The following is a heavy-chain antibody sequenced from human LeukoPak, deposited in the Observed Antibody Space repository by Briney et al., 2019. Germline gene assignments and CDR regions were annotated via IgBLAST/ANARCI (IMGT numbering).Heavy chain of an antibody. V-gene: IGHV3-23*01. J-gene: IGHJ3*02. D-gene: IGHD3-22*01. CDR1: GFTFSSYG. CDR3: AKWSLYYYDSSGGNNI. CDR2: ISGSGGST. Sequence: GGTLRLSCAASGFTFSSYGMSWVRQAPGKGLEWVSAISGSGGSTYYADSVKGRFTISRDNSKNTLYLQMNSLRAEDTAVYYCAKWSLYYYDSSGGNNIWGQGTMVTVSS.